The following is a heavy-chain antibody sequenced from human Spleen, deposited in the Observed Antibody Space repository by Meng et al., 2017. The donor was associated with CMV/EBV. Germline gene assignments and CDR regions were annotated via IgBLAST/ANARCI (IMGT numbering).Heavy chain of an antibody. V-gene: IGHV3-23*03. CDR3: AKIMGARRIVDY. J-gene: IGHJ4*02. CDR2: IYSDDTTT. D-gene: IGHD1-26*01. CDR1: GFTFSSYA. Sequence: GGSLRLSCAASGFTFSSYAMNWVRQAPGKGLEWVSVIYSDDTTTYYADSVKGRFTISRDNSKNTLYLQMNSLRAEDSAVYYCAKIMGARRIVDYWGQGTRVTVSS.